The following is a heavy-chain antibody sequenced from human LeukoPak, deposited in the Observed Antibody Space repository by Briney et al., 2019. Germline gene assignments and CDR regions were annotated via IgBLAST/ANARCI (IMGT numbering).Heavy chain of an antibody. CDR2: IYYSGST. CDR1: GGSISSYY. D-gene: IGHD2-15*01. CDR3: ASQYCSGGSCLFDY. J-gene: IGHJ4*02. V-gene: IGHV4-59*01. Sequence: SETLSLTCTVSGGSISSYYWSWIRQPPGKGLEWIGYIYYSGSTNYNPSLKSRVTISVDTSKNRFSLKLSSVTAADTAVYYCASQYCSGGSCLFDYWGQGTLITVSS.